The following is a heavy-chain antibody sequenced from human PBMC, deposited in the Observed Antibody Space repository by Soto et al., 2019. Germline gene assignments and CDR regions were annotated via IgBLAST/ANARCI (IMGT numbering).Heavy chain of an antibody. CDR2: IRSSSSYT. CDR3: ARNGVVVPAAWFDP. Sequence: QVQLVESGGGLVKPGGSLRLSCAASGVTFSDYYMSWIRQAPGKGLEWVSYIRSSSSYTNDADSVKGRFTIARDNAKNSLYLQMNSLRAEDTAVYYCARNGVVVPAAWFDPWGQGTLVTVSS. CDR1: GVTFSDYY. V-gene: IGHV3-11*06. J-gene: IGHJ5*02. D-gene: IGHD2-2*01.